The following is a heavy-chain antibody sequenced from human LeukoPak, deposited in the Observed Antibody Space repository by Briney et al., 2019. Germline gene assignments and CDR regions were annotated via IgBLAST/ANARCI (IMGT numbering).Heavy chain of an antibody. CDR3: AKDERNWNYNLASQTYD. D-gene: IGHD1-7*01. CDR1: GFRFSSYA. CDR2: ISGSGVST. V-gene: IGHV3-23*01. Sequence: PGGSLRLSCAASGFRFSSYAMCWVRQAPGKGLEWVSAISGSGVSTYYADSVKGRFTVSRDNSKNTLYLQMSSLRAEDTAVYYCAKDERNWNYNLASQTYDWGQGTLVTVSS. J-gene: IGHJ4*02.